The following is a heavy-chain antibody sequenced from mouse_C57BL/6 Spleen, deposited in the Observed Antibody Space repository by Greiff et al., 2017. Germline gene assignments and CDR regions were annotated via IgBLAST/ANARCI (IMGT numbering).Heavy chain of an antibody. J-gene: IGHJ3*01. CDR2: INPNNGGT. CDR3: ARTGQLTFAY. D-gene: IGHD3-2*02. Sequence: EVQVVESGPELVKPGASVKIPCKASGYTFTDYNMDWVKQSHGKSLEWIGDINPNNGGTIYNQKFKGKATLTVDKSSSTAYMELRSLTSEDTAVYYCARTGQLTFAYWGQGTLVTVSA. CDR1: GYTFTDYN. V-gene: IGHV1-18*01.